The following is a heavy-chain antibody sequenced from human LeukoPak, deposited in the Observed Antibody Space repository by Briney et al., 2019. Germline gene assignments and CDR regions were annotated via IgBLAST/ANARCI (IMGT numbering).Heavy chain of an antibody. J-gene: IGHJ6*02. Sequence: PSETLSLTCTVSGGSISSYYWSWIRQPPGKGLEWIGYIYYSGSTNYNPSLKSRVTISVDTSKNQFSLKLSSVTAADTAVYYCARDDYSRMDVWGQGTTVTVSS. V-gene: IGHV4-59*01. CDR1: GGSISSYY. CDR3: ARDDYSRMDV. D-gene: IGHD4-11*01. CDR2: IYYSGST.